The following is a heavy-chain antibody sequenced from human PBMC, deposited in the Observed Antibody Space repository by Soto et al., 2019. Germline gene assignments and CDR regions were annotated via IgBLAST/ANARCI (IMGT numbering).Heavy chain of an antibody. V-gene: IGHV1-69*04. CDR2: ISPILGIA. CDR3: AREVPHLSLFDY. Sequence: ASVKVSCKASGGTFSSYTISWVRQAPGQGLEWMGRISPILGIANYAQKFQGRVTITADKSTSTAYMELSSLRSEDTAVYYCAREVPHLSLFDYWGQGTLVTVSS. CDR1: GGTFSSYT. J-gene: IGHJ4*02.